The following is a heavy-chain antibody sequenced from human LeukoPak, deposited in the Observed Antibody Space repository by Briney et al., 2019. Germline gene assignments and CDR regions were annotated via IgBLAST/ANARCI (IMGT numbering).Heavy chain of an antibody. V-gene: IGHV4-39*01. Sequence: PSETLSLTCTVSGGSISSSSYSWGWIRQPPGKGLEWIGSIYYSGSTYYNPSLKSRVTISVDTSKNQFSLKLSSVTAADTAVYYCARGHVTGYFDYWGQGTLVTVSS. CDR3: ARGHVTGYFDY. D-gene: IGHD1-14*01. CDR2: IYYSGST. J-gene: IGHJ4*02. CDR1: GGSISSSSYS.